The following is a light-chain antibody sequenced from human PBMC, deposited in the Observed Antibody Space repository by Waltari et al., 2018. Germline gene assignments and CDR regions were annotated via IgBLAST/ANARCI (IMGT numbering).Light chain of an antibody. CDR1: QSVSTIH. J-gene: IGKJ3*01. Sequence: IVFTQSPGTLSLSPGERATPFCRASQSVSTIHLTWYQQRPGQAPRPLIYGASSRAAGIPDRFSGSGYGRDFTLNISRVEPEDFAVYYCQHYGSSLFTFGPGTKVESK. V-gene: IGKV3-20*01. CDR3: QHYGSSLFT. CDR2: GAS.